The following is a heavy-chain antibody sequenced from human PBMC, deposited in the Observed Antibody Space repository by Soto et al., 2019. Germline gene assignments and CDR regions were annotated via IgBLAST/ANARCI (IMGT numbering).Heavy chain of an antibody. J-gene: IGHJ4*02. V-gene: IGHV1-46*01. CDR1: GYTFSSYY. CDR2: INPSDGVT. CDR3: AREGNGYNLGPSVDFDY. Sequence: QVQLVQSGAEVKKPGASVKVSCKAAGYTFSSYYMHWVRQAPGQGLEWMGVINPSDGVTDYAQKFQGRVTVTRDTSTSTVYMELSRLRSEDTAVFYCAREGNGYNLGPSVDFDYWGQGTLVTVSS. D-gene: IGHD5-12*01.